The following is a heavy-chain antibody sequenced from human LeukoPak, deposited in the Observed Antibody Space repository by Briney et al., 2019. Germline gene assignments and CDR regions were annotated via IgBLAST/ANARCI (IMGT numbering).Heavy chain of an antibody. CDR3: ARVEGGIAAAGRLYYYYMDV. CDR1: GFTFSSYG. V-gene: IGHV3-20*04. CDR2: INWNGGST. D-gene: IGHD6-13*01. J-gene: IGHJ6*03. Sequence: GGSLRLSCAASGFTFSSYGMSWVRQAPGKGLEWVSGINWNGGSTGYADSVKGRFTISRDNAKNSLYLQMNSLRAEDTALYYCARVEGGIAAAGRLYYYYMDVWGKGNTVTVSS.